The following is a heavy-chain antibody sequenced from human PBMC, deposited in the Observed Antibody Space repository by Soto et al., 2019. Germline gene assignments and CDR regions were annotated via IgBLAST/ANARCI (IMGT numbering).Heavy chain of an antibody. CDR1: AGTFSSYA. D-gene: IGHD1-7*01. CDR3: ARAHKLELTLDY. V-gene: IGHV1-69*13. CDR2: IIPIFGTA. Sequence: ASVKVSCKASAGTFSSYAISWVRQAPGQGLEWMGGIIPIFGTANYAQKFQGRVTITADESTSTAYMELSSLRSEDTAVYYCARAHKLELTLDYGGQRTLVTLS. J-gene: IGHJ4*02.